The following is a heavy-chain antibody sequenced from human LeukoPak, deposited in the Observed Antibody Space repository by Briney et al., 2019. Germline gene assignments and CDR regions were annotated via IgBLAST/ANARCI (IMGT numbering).Heavy chain of an antibody. CDR1: GFTFSNYA. CDR2: INGRGGST. J-gene: IGHJ4*02. Sequence: GGSLRPSCAGSGFTFSNYAMSWVRQAPGKGLEWVSSINGRGGSTYYADSVKGRFTISRDNSKNTLYLQMNSLRAEDTAVYYCAKAGTAMVTGFSHVDYWGQGTLVTVSS. CDR3: AKAGTAMVTGFSHVDY. V-gene: IGHV3-23*01. D-gene: IGHD5-18*01.